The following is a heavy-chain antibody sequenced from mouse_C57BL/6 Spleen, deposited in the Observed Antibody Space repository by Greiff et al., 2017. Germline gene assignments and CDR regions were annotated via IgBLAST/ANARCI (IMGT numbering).Heavy chain of an antibody. CDR3: ARVVLAGGAAWFAY. CDR2: IYPGSGNT. J-gene: IGHJ3*01. CDR1: GYSFTSHY. D-gene: IGHD1-1*02. V-gene: IGHV1-66*01. Sequence: QVQLKESGPELVNPGASVSISCKASGYSFTSHYIHWVKQRSGQGLEWIGWIYPGSGNTKYNEKIKGKDTLTADTSSSTAYMHLSILTSEDSAVYYCARVVLAGGAAWFAYWGQGTLVTVSA.